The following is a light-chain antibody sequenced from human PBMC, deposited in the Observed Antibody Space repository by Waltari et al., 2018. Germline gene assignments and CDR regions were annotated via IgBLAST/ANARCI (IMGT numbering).Light chain of an antibody. V-gene: IGKV1-16*02. J-gene: IGKJ2*01. Sequence: DIQMTQSQSSLSASVGDRVTITCRASRGINNYFDWFHRKPGKAPKSLLYGASSLQSGVPSKFSGRGSGTDFTLTINSLQPEDFATYYCQQYNAYPHTFGQGTKVEIK. CDR2: GAS. CDR1: RGINNY. CDR3: QQYNAYPHT.